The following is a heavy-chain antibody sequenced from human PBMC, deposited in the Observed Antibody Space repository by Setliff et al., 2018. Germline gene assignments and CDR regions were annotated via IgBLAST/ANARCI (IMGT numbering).Heavy chain of an antibody. J-gene: IGHJ3*01. CDR2: IKQDGGKK. CDR1: GFTFSNYY. D-gene: IGHD1-26*01. Sequence: PGGSLRLSCAASGFTFSNYYMSWVRQAPGKGLEWVANIKQDGGKKNFVGSLKGRFTISRDNAENSVYLQMDSLRADDTAMYYCAGDSGLANLGAFDVWGQGTMVTVSS. CDR3: AGDSGLANLGAFDV. V-gene: IGHV3-7*03.